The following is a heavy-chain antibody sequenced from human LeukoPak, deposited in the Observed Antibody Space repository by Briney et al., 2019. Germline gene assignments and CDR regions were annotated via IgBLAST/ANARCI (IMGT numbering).Heavy chain of an antibody. D-gene: IGHD4-17*01. CDR3: ARLRPHDAFDI. CDR2: IYPGDSDT. CDR1: GYNFNSYW. Sequence: GESLKISCKGSGYNFNSYWIAWVRQMPGKGLEWMGIIYPGDSDTRYSPSFQGQVTISADKSISTAYLQWSSLKASDTAIYYCARLRPHDAFDIWGQGTMVTVSS. J-gene: IGHJ3*02. V-gene: IGHV5-51*01.